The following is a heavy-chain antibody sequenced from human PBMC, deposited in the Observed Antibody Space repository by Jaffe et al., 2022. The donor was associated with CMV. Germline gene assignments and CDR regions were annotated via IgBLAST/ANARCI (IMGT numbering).Heavy chain of an antibody. CDR3: ARELELGPTRWFDP. Sequence: QVQLQQWGAGLLKPSETLSLTCAVYGGSFSGYYWSWIRQPPGKGLEWIGEINHSGSTNYNPSLKSRVTISVDTSKNQFSLKLSSVTAADTAVYYCARELELGPTRWFDPWGQGTLVTVSS. CDR2: INHSGST. J-gene: IGHJ5*02. V-gene: IGHV4-34*01. D-gene: IGHD1-7*01. CDR1: GGSFSGYY.